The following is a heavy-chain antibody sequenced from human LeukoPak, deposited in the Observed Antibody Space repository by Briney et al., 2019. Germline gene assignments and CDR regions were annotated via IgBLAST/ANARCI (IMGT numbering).Heavy chain of an antibody. CDR3: ARVAAAAGQNLFDY. J-gene: IGHJ4*02. Sequence: SETLSLTCTVSGGSINSDSYYWGWIRQPPGKGLEWIGSIYYSGSIYYNPSLKSRVTISVDTSKNQFSLKLSSVTAADTAVYYCARVAAAAGQNLFDYWGQGTLVTVSS. CDR2: IYYSGSI. V-gene: IGHV4-39*07. CDR1: GGSINSDSYY. D-gene: IGHD6-13*01.